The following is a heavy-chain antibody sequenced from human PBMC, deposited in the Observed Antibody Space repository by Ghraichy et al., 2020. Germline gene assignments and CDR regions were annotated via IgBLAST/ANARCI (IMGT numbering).Heavy chain of an antibody. Sequence: SGPTLVKPTETLTLPCAVSGFSLTNPRMGVTWIRQPPGGALEWLAHIFPNDEKSYSTSLKNRVTISKDTSRSQVVLTMTNMGPVDTATYYCARIGGFDFWTDFRRSFYYVDVWGIGTTVTVSS. CDR3: ARIGGFDFWTDFRRSFYYVDV. V-gene: IGHV2-26*01. CDR1: GFSLTNPRMG. CDR2: IFPNDEK. D-gene: IGHD3/OR15-3a*01. J-gene: IGHJ6*04.